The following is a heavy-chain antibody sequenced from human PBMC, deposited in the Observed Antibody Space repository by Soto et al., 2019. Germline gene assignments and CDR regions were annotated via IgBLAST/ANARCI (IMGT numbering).Heavy chain of an antibody. J-gene: IGHJ3*01. CDR3: ARHGGPSTPLRAFDF. CDR1: AGSITVFY. V-gene: IGHV4-59*08. D-gene: IGHD3-16*01. CDR2: IFYSGST. Sequence: SETLSLTCTVPAGSITVFYWSWIRQPPGKGLEWIGYIFYSGSTNYNPSLKSRVTMSVDTSKNQVSLKLNSVTAADTAVYYCARHGGPSTPLRAFDFWGPGTMVTVSS.